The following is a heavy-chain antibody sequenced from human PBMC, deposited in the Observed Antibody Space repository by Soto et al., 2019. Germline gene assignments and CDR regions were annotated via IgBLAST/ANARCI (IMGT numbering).Heavy chain of an antibody. CDR1: GGTFSSYA. D-gene: IGHD1-26*01. CDR2: IIPIFGTA. CDR3: ARQKSIVGGIFDY. V-gene: IGHV1-69*13. Sequence: ASVKVSCKASGGTFSSYAISWVRQAPGQGLEWMGGIIPIFGTANYAQKFQGRVTITADESTSTAYMELSSLRSEDTAVYYCARQKSIVGGIFDYWGQGTLVTVSS. J-gene: IGHJ4*02.